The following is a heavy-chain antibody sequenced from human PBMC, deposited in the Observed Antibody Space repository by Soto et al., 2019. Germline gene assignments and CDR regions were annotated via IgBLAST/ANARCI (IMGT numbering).Heavy chain of an antibody. CDR3: ARDLNYYGSGSPFDY. CDR1: GFTFSSYW. D-gene: IGHD3-10*01. Sequence: GGSLRLSCAASGFTFSSYWMSWVRQAPGKGLEWVANIKQDGREKYYVDSVKGRFTISRDNAKNSLYLQMNSLRAEDTAVYYCARDLNYYGSGSPFDYWGQGTLVTVSS. J-gene: IGHJ4*02. CDR2: IKQDGREK. V-gene: IGHV3-7*05.